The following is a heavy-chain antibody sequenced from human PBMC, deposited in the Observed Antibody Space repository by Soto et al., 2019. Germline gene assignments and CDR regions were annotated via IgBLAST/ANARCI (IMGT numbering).Heavy chain of an antibody. J-gene: IGHJ1*01. D-gene: IGHD1-26*01. CDR3: AKSRGSYSYRYFQH. V-gene: IGHV3-30*18. CDR2: ISYDGSNK. CDR1: GFTFSSYG. Sequence: QVQLVESGGGLVQPGRSLRLSCAASGFTFSSYGMHWVRQAPGKGLEWVAVISYDGSNKYYADSVKGRFTISRDNSKNTLYLQMNSLRAEDTAVYYCAKSRGSYSYRYFQHWGQGTLVTVSS.